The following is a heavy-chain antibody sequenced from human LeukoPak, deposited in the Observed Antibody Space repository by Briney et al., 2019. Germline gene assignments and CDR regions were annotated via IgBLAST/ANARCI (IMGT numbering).Heavy chain of an antibody. V-gene: IGHV4-38-2*02. CDR3: ARINFNPDY. CDR1: GYSISRGYH. J-gene: IGHJ4*02. CDR2: VHHSGAT. D-gene: IGHD1-14*01. Sequence: SENLSLTSSVSGYSISRGYHWAWVRQPPGKGLEWIGSVHHSGATYYNPSLNSRLTISADTSKNQFSLKMDSVTAADTAVYYCARINFNPDYWGQGTLVTVSS.